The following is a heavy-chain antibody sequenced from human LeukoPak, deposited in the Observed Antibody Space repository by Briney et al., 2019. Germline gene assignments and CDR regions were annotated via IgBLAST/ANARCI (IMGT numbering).Heavy chain of an antibody. D-gene: IGHD6-13*01. CDR1: GFTFSHYW. V-gene: IGHV3-7*01. CDR3: AKDDNSWSLDY. J-gene: IGHJ4*02. CDR2: IKQDGSQK. Sequence: GESLRLSCAASGFTFSHYWMSWVRQAPGKGLERVASIKQDGSQKYYGDSVKGRFTISRDNAKNSLYLQMNSLRAEDTAFYYCAKDDNSWSLDYWGQGTLVTVSS.